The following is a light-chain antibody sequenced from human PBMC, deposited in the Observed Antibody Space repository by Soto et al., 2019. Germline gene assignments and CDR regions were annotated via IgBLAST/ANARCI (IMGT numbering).Light chain of an antibody. CDR2: DAS. J-gene: IGKJ5*01. CDR1: QNIKNY. CDR3: QQYENIPT. Sequence: DIQMSQSPSSLSASVGDRGTITFQASQNIKNYLNWSQPKPGRAPXXLIYDASNLEAGVPSRFRGSGSGTDFTITISRLQPEDIATYYCQQYENIPTFGQGTRLEIK. V-gene: IGKV1-33*01.